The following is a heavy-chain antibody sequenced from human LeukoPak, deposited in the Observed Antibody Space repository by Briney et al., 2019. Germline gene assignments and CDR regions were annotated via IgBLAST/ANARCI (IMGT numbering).Heavy chain of an antibody. CDR3: ARVVYCSGGSCHIFAFDI. J-gene: IGHJ3*02. CDR2: IDSTGAYT. Sequence: PGGSLRLSCAASGFIFSNYAMSWVRQAPGKGLEWVSAIDSTGAYTWYADSVKGRFTISKDSSKTILYLQMNSLRAEDAAVYYCARVVYCSGGSCHIFAFDIWGQGTMVTVSS. D-gene: IGHD2-15*01. V-gene: IGHV3-23*01. CDR1: GFIFSNYA.